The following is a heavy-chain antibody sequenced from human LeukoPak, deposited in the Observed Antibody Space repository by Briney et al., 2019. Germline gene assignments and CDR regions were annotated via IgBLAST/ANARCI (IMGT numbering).Heavy chain of an antibody. CDR3: ARLGAGNSYYFDY. CDR1: GYRFTSYW. CDR2: IYPGDSDT. V-gene: IGHV5-51*01. D-gene: IGHD1-7*01. J-gene: IGHJ4*02. Sequence: GESLQISCKGSGYRFTSYWIGWVRQLPGKGLEWMGIIYPGDSDTRYSPSFQGQVTISADKSISTAYLQWSSLKASDTAMYYCARLGAGNSYYFDYWGQGTLVTVSS.